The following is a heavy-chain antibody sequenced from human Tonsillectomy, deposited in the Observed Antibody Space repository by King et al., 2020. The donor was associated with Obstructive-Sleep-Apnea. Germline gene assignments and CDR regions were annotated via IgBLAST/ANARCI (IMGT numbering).Heavy chain of an antibody. CDR1: GGSLTNYY. D-gene: IGHD4-17*01. CDR2: VHSSGGT. J-gene: IGHJ3*01. CDR3: ARSGVDGDYNAFDV. V-gene: IGHV4-59*01. Sequence: VQLQESGPGLVKPSETLSLTCTVSGGSLTNYYWSWIRQPPGKGLEWIGYVHSSGGTNDNPSLKPRVTISIDTSKTQFSLKLRAVIAADTAVYFCARSGVDGDYNAFDVWGQGAMVTVSS.